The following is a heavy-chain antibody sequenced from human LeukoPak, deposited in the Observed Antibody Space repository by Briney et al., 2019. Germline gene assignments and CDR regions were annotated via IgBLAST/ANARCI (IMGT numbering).Heavy chain of an antibody. Sequence: ASVTVSCKASGYTFTSYDINWVRQAHGQGLERMGWTNPNSGNTAYAQKFQGRVTMTRNTSISTAYMELSSLRSEDTAVYYCARGGGGDPYGSGSNYITGWFDPWGQGTLVTVSS. V-gene: IGHV1-8*01. D-gene: IGHD3-10*01. CDR2: TNPNSGNT. CDR1: GYTFTSYD. CDR3: ARGGGGDPYGSGSNYITGWFDP. J-gene: IGHJ5*02.